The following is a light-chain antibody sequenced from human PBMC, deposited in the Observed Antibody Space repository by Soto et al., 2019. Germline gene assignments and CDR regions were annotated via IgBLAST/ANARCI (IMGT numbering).Light chain of an antibody. CDR2: EAS. CDR3: QPFNSYPQIT. J-gene: IGKJ4*01. Sequence: AIQLTQSPSSLSASVGDRVTITCRARQGISSALAWYEQKPGKAPNLLIYEASGVASGVPSRFSGSGSGTDFTLTISSLQAEDFADYYYQPFNSYPQITFCGGNKVEIK. V-gene: IGKV1-13*02. CDR1: QGISSA.